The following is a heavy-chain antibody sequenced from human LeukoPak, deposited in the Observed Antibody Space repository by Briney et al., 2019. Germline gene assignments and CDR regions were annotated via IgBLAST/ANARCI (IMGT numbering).Heavy chain of an antibody. CDR2: INWNGGST. V-gene: IGHV3-20*04. J-gene: IGHJ5*02. Sequence: GGSLRLSCAASGFTFDDYGMSWVRQAPGKGLEWVSGINWNGGSTGYADSVKGRFTISRDNAKNPLYLQMNSLRAEDTALYYCARANYYGSGSYFDPWGQGTLVTVSS. CDR1: GFTFDDYG. CDR3: ARANYYGSGSYFDP. D-gene: IGHD3-10*01.